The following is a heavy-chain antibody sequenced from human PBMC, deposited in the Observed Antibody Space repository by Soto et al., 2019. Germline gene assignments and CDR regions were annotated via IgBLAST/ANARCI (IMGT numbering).Heavy chain of an antibody. J-gene: IGHJ5*02. CDR3: ARVGGYDFWSGYYSGWLDP. CDR1: GGSFSGYY. Sequence: PSETLSLTCAVYGGSFSGYYWSWIRRPPGKGLEWIGEINHSGSTNYNPSLKSRVTISVDTSKNQFSLKLSSVTAADTAVYYCARVGGYDFWSGYYSGWLDPWGQGTLVTVSS. CDR2: INHSGST. V-gene: IGHV4-34*01. D-gene: IGHD3-3*01.